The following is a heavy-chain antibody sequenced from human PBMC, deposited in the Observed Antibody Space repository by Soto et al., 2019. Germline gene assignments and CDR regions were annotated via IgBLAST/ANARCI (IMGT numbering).Heavy chain of an antibody. Sequence: SETLSLTCAVSGYSISSGYYWGWIRQPPGQGPEWIGTIYHNGRTYYNPSLNSRVTMSVDTSKNQFSLRLSSVTAADTAVYSCVRLSLCTATYDCGIDYWGEGTLVSVSS. CDR1: GYSISSGYY. CDR3: VRLSLCTATYDCGIDY. J-gene: IGHJ4*02. V-gene: IGHV4-38-2*01. D-gene: IGHD2-15*01. CDR2: IYHNGRT.